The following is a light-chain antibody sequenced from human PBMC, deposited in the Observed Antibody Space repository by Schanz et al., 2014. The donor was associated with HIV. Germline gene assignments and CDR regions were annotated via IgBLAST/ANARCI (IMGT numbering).Light chain of an antibody. Sequence: QSALTQPASVSGSPGQSITISCTGTSSDVGGYNYVSWYQQHPGKAPTLMIYDVSNRPSGISNRFSGSKSGSTASLTISGLQAEDEADYYCCSYAGGSTLALWLFGGGTKLTVL. J-gene: IGLJ3*02. CDR2: DVS. CDR3: CSYAGGSTLALWL. CDR1: SSDVGGYNY. V-gene: IGLV2-14*03.